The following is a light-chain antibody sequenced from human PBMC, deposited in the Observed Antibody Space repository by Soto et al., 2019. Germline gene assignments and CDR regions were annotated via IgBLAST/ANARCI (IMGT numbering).Light chain of an antibody. CDR3: MQALQLT. CDR2: LGS. CDR1: QSLLHSNGYNY. V-gene: IGKV2-28*01. J-gene: IGKJ4*01. Sequence: DFVMTQSPLSLPVTPGEPASISCRSSQSLLHSNGYNYLDWYLQKPGQSPQLLIYLGSNRASGGPDRVSGSGSGTDFTLKISRVEAEDVGVYYCMQALQLTSGGGTKVEIK.